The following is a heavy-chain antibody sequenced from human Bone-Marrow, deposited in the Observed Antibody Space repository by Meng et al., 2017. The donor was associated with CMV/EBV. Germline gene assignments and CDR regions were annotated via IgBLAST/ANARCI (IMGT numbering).Heavy chain of an antibody. CDR1: GGSISSGSYY. D-gene: IGHD5-18*01. CDR2: IYTSGST. J-gene: IGHJ4*02. V-gene: IGHV4-61*02. Sequence: LTCTGSGGSISSGSYYWSWIRQPAGKGLEWIGRIYTSGSTNYNPSLKSRVTIPVDTSKNQFSLKLSSVTAADTAVYYCARVGYSYERWGQGTLVTVSS. CDR3: ARVGYSYER.